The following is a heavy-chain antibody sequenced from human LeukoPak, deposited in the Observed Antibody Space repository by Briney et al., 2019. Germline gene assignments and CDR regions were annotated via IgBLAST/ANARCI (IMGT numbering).Heavy chain of an antibody. J-gene: IGHJ6*03. CDR2: ISGTSTYI. V-gene: IGHV3-21*01. D-gene: IGHD6-19*01. Sequence: GGSLRLSCEASGFIFSYYSVNWVRQAPGKGLEWLSAISGTSTYIAYADSVKGRFTISRDTAKNSVHLQMNSLRAEDTAVYYCARDCRIAVAGTTLWADYYYYYMDVWGKGTTVTVSS. CDR3: ARDCRIAVAGTTLWADYYYYYMDV. CDR1: GFIFSYYS.